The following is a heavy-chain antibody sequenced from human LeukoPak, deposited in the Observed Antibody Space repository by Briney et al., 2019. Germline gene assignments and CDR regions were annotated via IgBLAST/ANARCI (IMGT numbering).Heavy chain of an antibody. CDR1: GGTFSSYA. CDR3: AAGYSSGWYVDYYFDY. CDR2: IIPIFGTA. J-gene: IGHJ4*02. Sequence: GSSVKVSCKASGGTFSSYAISWVRQAPGRGLEWMGGIIPIFGTANYAQKFQGRVTITADESTSTAYMELSSLRSEDTAVYYCAAGYSSGWYVDYYFDYWGQGTLVTVSS. V-gene: IGHV1-69*01. D-gene: IGHD6-19*01.